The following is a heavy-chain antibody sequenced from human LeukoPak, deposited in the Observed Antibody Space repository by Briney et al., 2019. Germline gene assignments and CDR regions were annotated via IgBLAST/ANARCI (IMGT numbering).Heavy chain of an antibody. CDR3: ARSRSSSWPNDAFEI. Sequence: PSETLSLTCTVSGGSISSYYWSWIRQPPGKGLEWIGYIYYSGSTNYNPSLKSRVTISVDTSKNQFSLKLSSVTAADTAVYYCARSRSSSWPNDAFEIWGQGTMVTVSS. CDR1: GGSISSYY. V-gene: IGHV4-59*01. CDR2: IYYSGST. D-gene: IGHD6-13*01. J-gene: IGHJ3*02.